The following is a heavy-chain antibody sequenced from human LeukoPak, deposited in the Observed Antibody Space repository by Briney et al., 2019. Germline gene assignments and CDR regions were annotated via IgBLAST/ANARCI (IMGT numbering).Heavy chain of an antibody. V-gene: IGHV3-7*01. J-gene: IGHJ4*02. Sequence: GGSLRLSCAASGFNFKNYWMTWVRQAPGRGLEWVAKIKQDGSEKDYVDSVKGRFTISRDNAKNSLYLQVNSLRADDTAVYYCAAYQSLGFWGQGTLVTVSS. D-gene: IGHD2-2*01. CDR3: AAYQSLGF. CDR2: IKQDGSEK. CDR1: GFNFKNYW.